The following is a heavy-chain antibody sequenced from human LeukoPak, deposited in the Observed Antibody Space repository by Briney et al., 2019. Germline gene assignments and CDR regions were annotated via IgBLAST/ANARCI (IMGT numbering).Heavy chain of an antibody. D-gene: IGHD3-9*01. CDR1: GFIFSSYG. J-gene: IGHJ4*02. Sequence: GSLRLSCAASGFIFSSYGMHWVRQAPGKGLEWVAFIRYDGSNKYYADSVKGRFTISRDNSKNTLYLQMNSLRAEDTAVYFCARLRSAQLRYFDVDYWGQGTLVTVSS. V-gene: IGHV3-30*02. CDR2: IRYDGSNK. CDR3: ARLRSAQLRYFDVDY.